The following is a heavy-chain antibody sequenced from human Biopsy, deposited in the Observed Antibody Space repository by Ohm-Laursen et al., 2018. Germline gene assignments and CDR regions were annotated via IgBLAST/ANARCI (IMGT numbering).Heavy chain of an antibody. Sequence: SLRLSCAASGVTLSGYAMNWVRQAPGKGLEWVSSISASSSYIHYADSVKGRFTVSRDNAKNSLYLQMHSLRAEDTAFYYCAKASGYSSGWPIDYWGQGNLVTVSS. J-gene: IGHJ4*02. CDR3: AKASGYSSGWPIDY. V-gene: IGHV3-21*04. CDR1: GVTLSGYA. D-gene: IGHD6-19*01. CDR2: ISASSSYI.